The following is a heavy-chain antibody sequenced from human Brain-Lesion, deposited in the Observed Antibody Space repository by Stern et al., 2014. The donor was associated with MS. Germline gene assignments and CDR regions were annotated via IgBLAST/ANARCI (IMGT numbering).Heavy chain of an antibody. Sequence: QLVQSGGGVVQPWRSLCLSCAASGFSFSSYGMHWVRQAPGPGLEWVAVIWSDGSNKYYADSVKGRFSISRDNSKNTLYLQMNSLRAEDTAVYYCASDSSSYYYYGMDVWGQGTPVTVSS. CDR3: ASDSSSYYYYGMDV. J-gene: IGHJ6*02. D-gene: IGHD6-13*01. CDR1: GFSFSSYG. V-gene: IGHV3-33*01. CDR2: IWSDGSNK.